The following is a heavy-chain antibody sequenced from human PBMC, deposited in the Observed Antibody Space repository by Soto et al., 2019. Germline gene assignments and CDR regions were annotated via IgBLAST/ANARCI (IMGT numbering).Heavy chain of an antibody. CDR1: GGSFSGYY. J-gene: IGHJ4*02. Sequence: QVQLQQWGAGLLKPSETLSLTCAVYGGSFSGYYWSWIRQPPGKGLECIGEINHSGSTNYNPSLKSRVTISVDTSKNQFSLKLSSVTDADTAVYYCATLAPVVRGVIAHYWGQGTLVTVSS. CDR2: INHSGST. D-gene: IGHD3-10*01. CDR3: ATLAPVVRGVIAHY. V-gene: IGHV4-34*01.